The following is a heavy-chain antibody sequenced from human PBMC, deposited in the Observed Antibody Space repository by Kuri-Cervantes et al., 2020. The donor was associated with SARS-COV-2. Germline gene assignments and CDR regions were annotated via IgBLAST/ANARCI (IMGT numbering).Heavy chain of an antibody. CDR1: GFIFSSYE. CDR3: ASVIPAAILLTGSGSNCFGT. J-gene: IGHJ5*02. Sequence: GESLKISCAASGFIFSSYEMNWVRQAPGKGLEWVSYISSSGSTIYYADSVKGRFTISRDNAKNSLYVQMNSLRAEDTAVYYCASVIPAAILLTGSGSNCFGTWGQGTLGTVSS. D-gene: IGHD2-2*01. V-gene: IGHV3-48*03. CDR2: ISSSGSTI.